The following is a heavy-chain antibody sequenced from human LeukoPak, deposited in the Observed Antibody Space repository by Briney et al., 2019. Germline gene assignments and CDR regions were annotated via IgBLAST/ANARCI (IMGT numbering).Heavy chain of an antibody. V-gene: IGHV3-30*04. CDR2: ISSDGGNK. CDR3: AKDRRDYGGDIDY. Sequence: GGSLRLSCAASGFTFSSYAMHWVRQAPGKGLEWVAVISSDGGNKYYVDSVKGRFTISRDNSKNTLYLQMNSLRPDDTAVYYCAKDRRDYGGDIDYWGQGTLVTVSS. CDR1: GFTFSSYA. J-gene: IGHJ4*02. D-gene: IGHD4-23*01.